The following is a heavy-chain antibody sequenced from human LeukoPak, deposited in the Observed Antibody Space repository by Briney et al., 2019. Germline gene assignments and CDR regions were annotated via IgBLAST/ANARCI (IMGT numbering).Heavy chain of an antibody. D-gene: IGHD1-1*01. Sequence: GGSLRLFCAASGFTFSSFDMHWVRQPTGQGLEWVSTIGTASDTYYPGSVEGRFTLSRDNAKNSLYLQMNSLTAGDTAVYYCARGPPRGKYYYMDVWGKGTTVTVSS. CDR2: IGTASDT. CDR3: ARGPPRGKYYYMDV. CDR1: GFTFSSFD. J-gene: IGHJ6*03. V-gene: IGHV3-13*01.